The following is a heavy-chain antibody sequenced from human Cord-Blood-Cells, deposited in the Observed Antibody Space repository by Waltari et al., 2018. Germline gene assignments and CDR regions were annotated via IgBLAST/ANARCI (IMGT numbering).Heavy chain of an antibody. CDR1: GGTFSSYA. CDR2: TIPIFGTA. J-gene: IGHJ3*02. V-gene: IGHV1-69*01. Sequence: QVQLVQSGAEVKKPGSSVKVSCKASGGTFSSYAISWVQQAPGQGLDWMGGTIPIFGTANYAQKFQGRVTITADESTSTAYMELSSLRSEDTAVYYCARGCYYYDSIGYAFDIWGQGTMVTVSS. D-gene: IGHD3-22*01. CDR3: ARGCYYYDSIGYAFDI.